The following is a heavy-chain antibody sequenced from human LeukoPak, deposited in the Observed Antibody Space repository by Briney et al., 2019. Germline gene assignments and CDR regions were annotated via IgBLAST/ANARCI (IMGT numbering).Heavy chain of an antibody. V-gene: IGHV4-34*01. Sequence: SETLSLTCAVYGGSFSGYYWSWIRQPPGKGLEWIGEINHSGSTNYNPSLKSRVAISVDTSKNQFSLKLSSVTAADTAVYYCARGNIVVVTATHYGMDVWGQGTTVTVSS. J-gene: IGHJ6*02. D-gene: IGHD2-21*02. CDR1: GGSFSGYY. CDR2: INHSGST. CDR3: ARGNIVVVTATHYGMDV.